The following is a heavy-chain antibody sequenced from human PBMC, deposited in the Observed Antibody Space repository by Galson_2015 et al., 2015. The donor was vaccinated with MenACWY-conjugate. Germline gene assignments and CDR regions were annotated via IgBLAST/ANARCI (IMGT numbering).Heavy chain of an antibody. V-gene: IGHV3-53*01. D-gene: IGHD6-19*01. CDR3: ARVAVAVASDAFDI. CDR1: GFTVSSNY. CDR2: IYSGGNT. J-gene: IGHJ3*02. Sequence: SLRLSCAASGFTVSSNYMSWVRQSPEKGLEWVSIIYSGGNTYYADSVKGRFTITRDNSKNKVYLQMNTLGAEDTAVYYCARVAVAVASDAFDIWGQGPMVTLSS.